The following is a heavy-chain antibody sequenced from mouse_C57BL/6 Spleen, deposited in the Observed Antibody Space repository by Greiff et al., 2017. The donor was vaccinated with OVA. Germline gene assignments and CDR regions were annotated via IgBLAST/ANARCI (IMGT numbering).Heavy chain of an antibody. V-gene: IGHV1-81*01. D-gene: IGHD2-5*01. J-gene: IGHJ4*01. CDR1: GYTFTSYG. CDR2: IYPRSGNT. CDR3: ARGDYSNYDAMDY. Sequence: QVQLQQSGAELARPGASVKLSCKASGYTFTSYGISWVKQRTGQGLEWIGEIYPRSGNTYYNEKFKGKATLTADKYSSTAYMELRSLTSEDSAVYFCARGDYSNYDAMDYWGQGTSVTVSS.